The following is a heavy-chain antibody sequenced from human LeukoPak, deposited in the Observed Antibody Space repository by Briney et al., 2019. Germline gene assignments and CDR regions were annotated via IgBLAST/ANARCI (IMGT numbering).Heavy chain of an antibody. CDR2: IYGDGRT. V-gene: IGHV3-53*01. CDR3: ARARMTGKLRGFDY. J-gene: IGHJ4*02. D-gene: IGHD1-26*01. Sequence: GGSLRLSCVVSGFSVSNNYIIWVRQAPGNGLERVSVIYGDGRTSHSASVRGRFTISRDNSKNIVSLQMNNLRAEDTAVYYCARARMTGKLRGFDYWGQGTLVTVSS. CDR1: GFSVSNNY.